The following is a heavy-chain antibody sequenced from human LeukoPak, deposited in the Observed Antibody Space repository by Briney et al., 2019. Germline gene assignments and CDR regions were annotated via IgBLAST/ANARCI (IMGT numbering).Heavy chain of an antibody. Sequence: GGALRLSGAASGFTFSSYSMNWVRQAPGKGLEGVSSISSSSSYIYYADSVKGRFTISRDNAKNSLYLQINSLRAEDTAVYYCALDPPTYYYYMDVWGKGTTVTVSS. V-gene: IGHV3-21*01. CDR1: GFTFSSYS. J-gene: IGHJ6*03. CDR2: ISSSSSYI. D-gene: IGHD1-1*01. CDR3: ALDPPTYYYYMDV.